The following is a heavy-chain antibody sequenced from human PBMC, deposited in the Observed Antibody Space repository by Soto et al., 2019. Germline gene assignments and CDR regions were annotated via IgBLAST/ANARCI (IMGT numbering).Heavy chain of an antibody. CDR2: ISGGDGSA. V-gene: IGHV3-23*01. D-gene: IGHD3-16*01. J-gene: IGHJ4*02. CDR1: GFTFSSNA. Sequence: EVQLLESGGGLVQPGGSLRLSCAASGFTFSSNAMNWVRQAPGKGLEWVSRISGGDGSAYHADSVKGRFTISRDNSKNRLYLQMNSLRADDTAVYYCAKENWGWGFDHWGQGTLVTVSS. CDR3: AKENWGWGFDH.